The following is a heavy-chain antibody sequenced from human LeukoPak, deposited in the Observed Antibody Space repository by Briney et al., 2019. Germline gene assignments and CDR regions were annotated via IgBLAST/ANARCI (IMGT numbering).Heavy chain of an antibody. CDR3: ARDRGARLERFYAFDF. V-gene: IGHV1-2*02. CDR2: INPNNGFT. CDR1: GYTFTSYG. Sequence: ASVKVSCKTSGYTFTSYGISWVRQAPGQGLEWMGWINPNNGFTAYAQNFQGRVTMTRDTSISTAYMDLSRLTSDDTAVYFCARDRGARLERFYAFDFWGQGTTVTVSS. J-gene: IGHJ3*01. D-gene: IGHD1-1*01.